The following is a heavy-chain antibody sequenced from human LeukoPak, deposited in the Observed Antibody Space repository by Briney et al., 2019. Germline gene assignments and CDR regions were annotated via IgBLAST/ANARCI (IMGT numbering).Heavy chain of an antibody. CDR1: GFTFSSRDW. J-gene: IGHJ3*02. D-gene: IGHD5-12*01. V-gene: IGHV3-7*01. CDR2: IKQDGSEK. Sequence: PGGSLRLSCVASGFTFSSRDWMTWVRQAPGKGLEWVANIKQDGSEKNYVDSVKGRFTISRDNAKNSLYLQMNSLRAEDTAVYXXXXEAILRLGAFDIWGQGTMVTVSS. CDR3: XXEAILRLGAFDI.